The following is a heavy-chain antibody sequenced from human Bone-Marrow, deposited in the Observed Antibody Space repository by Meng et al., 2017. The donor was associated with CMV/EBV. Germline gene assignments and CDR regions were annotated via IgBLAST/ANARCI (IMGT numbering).Heavy chain of an antibody. Sequence: CAASGVTFSSYAMSWVRQAPGKGLEWVSAISGSGGSTYYADSVKGRFTISRDNSKNTLYLQMNSLRAEDTAVYYCAKVRIAARGFDYWGQGTLVTVSS. CDR1: GVTFSSYA. D-gene: IGHD6-6*01. CDR2: ISGSGGST. J-gene: IGHJ4*02. V-gene: IGHV3-23*01. CDR3: AKVRIAARGFDY.